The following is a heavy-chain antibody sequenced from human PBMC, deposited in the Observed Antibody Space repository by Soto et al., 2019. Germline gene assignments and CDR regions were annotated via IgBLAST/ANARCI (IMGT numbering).Heavy chain of an antibody. CDR3: ARDTVVAGFGRFYY. V-gene: IGHV3-30-3*01. Sequence: QVQLVESGGGVVQPGRSLRLSCAASGFTFSSYAMHWVRQAPGKGLEWVAVISYDGSNKYYADSVKGRFTISRDNSKNTLYLQMNTLRAEDTPLSHRARDTVVAGFGRFYYWGQGTLVTVSS. J-gene: IGHJ4*02. D-gene: IGHD6-19*01. CDR2: ISYDGSNK. CDR1: GFTFSSYA.